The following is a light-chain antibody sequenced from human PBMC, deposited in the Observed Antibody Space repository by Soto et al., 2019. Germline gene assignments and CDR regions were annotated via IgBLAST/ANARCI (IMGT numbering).Light chain of an antibody. CDR2: TTS. Sequence: DIQMTQSPSSLSASVGDRVTITCRTSQTISGYLTWYQQKPGNAPKLLIYTTSTLQSGVSSRFTGRGSETDFTLTISSLQPEDFATYFCQQNSNNPSTFGQGTKLEI. J-gene: IGKJ2*01. V-gene: IGKV1-39*01. CDR1: QTISGY. CDR3: QQNSNNPST.